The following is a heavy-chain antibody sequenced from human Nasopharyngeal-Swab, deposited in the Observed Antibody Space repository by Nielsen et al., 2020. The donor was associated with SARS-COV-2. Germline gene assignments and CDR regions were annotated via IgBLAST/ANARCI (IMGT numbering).Heavy chain of an antibody. Sequence: SNTLSITFVVFGGTLNGFHWKWISKTPGKGLEWIGEINDRGSGNYKPSLRSRVTISAGTSNIQFSLKLNSVTAADTAVYYCARGPDAYYYMDVWGEGTTVTVSS. D-gene: IGHD1-14*01. CDR1: GGTLNGFH. CDR2: INDRGSG. CDR3: ARGPDAYYYMDV. V-gene: IGHV4-34*01. J-gene: IGHJ6*03.